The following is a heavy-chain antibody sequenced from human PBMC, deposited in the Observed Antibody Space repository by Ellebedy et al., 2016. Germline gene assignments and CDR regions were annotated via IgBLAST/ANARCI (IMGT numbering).Heavy chain of an antibody. CDR3: ATEPLGYCSGGSCYTNDY. J-gene: IGHJ4*02. CDR1: GFTFSSYS. Sequence: GESLKISCAASGFTFSSYSMSWVRQAPGKGLEWVSAISGSGGSTYYADSVKGRFTISRDNSKNTLYLQMNSLRAEDTAVYYCATEPLGYCSGGSCYTNDYWGQGTLVTVSS. V-gene: IGHV3-23*01. CDR2: ISGSGGST. D-gene: IGHD2-15*01.